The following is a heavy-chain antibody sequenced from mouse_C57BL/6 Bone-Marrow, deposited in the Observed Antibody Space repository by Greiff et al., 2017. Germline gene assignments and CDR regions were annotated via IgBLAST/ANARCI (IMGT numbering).Heavy chain of an antibody. J-gene: IGHJ3*01. Sequence: VKLMESGAELARPGASVKLSCKASGYTFTSYGISWVKQRTGQGLEWIGEIYPRSGNTYYNEKFKGKATLTADKSSSTAYMELRSLTSEDSAVYFCARSGDYDGVWFAYWGQGTLVTVSA. CDR1: GYTFTSYG. V-gene: IGHV1-81*01. D-gene: IGHD2-4*01. CDR3: ARSGDYDGVWFAY. CDR2: IYPRSGNT.